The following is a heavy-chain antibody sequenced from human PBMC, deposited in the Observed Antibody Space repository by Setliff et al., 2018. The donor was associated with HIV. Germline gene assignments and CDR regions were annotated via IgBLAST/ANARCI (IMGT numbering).Heavy chain of an antibody. Sequence: ASVKVSCKASGHTFSSSDIHWVRRATGQGLEWTGWMNPNSGVTGYALKFHDRVTMTGDTSISTAYLELRSLTSEDTAVYYCASGKGVGGVVITDGLDVWGKGTTVTVSS. CDR3: ASGKGVGGVVITDGLDV. CDR2: MNPNSGVT. CDR1: GHTFSSSD. V-gene: IGHV1-8*02. J-gene: IGHJ6*04. D-gene: IGHD3-10*01.